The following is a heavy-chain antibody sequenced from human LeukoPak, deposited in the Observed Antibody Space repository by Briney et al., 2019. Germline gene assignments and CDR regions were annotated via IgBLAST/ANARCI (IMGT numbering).Heavy chain of an antibody. CDR2: TYYRSKWYN. CDR3: AKGYLKVGMDV. D-gene: IGHD1-1*01. J-gene: IGHJ6*02. V-gene: IGHV6-1*01. CDR1: GDSVSINSAV. Sequence: SQTLSLTYAISGDSVSINSAVWNWVRQSPSRGLEWLGRTYYRSKWYNEYAVSVQSRIIINPDTSKNHFSLQLNSVTAEDTAVYYCAKGYLKVGMDVWGQGTTVTVSS.